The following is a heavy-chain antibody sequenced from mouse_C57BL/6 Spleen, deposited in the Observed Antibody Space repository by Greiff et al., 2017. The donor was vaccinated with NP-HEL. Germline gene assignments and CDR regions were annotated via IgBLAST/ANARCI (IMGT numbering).Heavy chain of an antibody. D-gene: IGHD3-2*02. J-gene: IGHJ3*01. CDR1: GFTFSNYW. Sequence: EVMLVESGGGLVQPGGSMKLSCVASGFTFSNYWMNWVRQSPEKGLEWVAQIRLKSDNYATHYAESVKGRFTISRDDSKSSVYLQMNNLRAEDTGIYYCTEDISGFAYWGQGTLVTVSA. CDR2: IRLKSDNYAT. V-gene: IGHV6-3*01. CDR3: TEDISGFAY.